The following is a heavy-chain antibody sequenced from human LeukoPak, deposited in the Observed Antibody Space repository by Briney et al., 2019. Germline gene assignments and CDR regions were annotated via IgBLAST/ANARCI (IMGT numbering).Heavy chain of an antibody. CDR3: ARARYFDWLTRYYYYMDV. D-gene: IGHD3-9*01. V-gene: IGHV3-7*01. Sequence: GSLRLSCAASGFTFSSYWMSWVRQAPGKGLEWVANIKQDGSEKYYVDSVKGRFTISRDNAKNSLYLQMNSLRAEDTAVYSCARARYFDWLTRYYYYMDVWGKGTTVTVSS. CDR2: IKQDGSEK. CDR1: GFTFSSYW. J-gene: IGHJ6*03.